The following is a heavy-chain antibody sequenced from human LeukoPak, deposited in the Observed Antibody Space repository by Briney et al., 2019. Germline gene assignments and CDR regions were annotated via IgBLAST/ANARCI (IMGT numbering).Heavy chain of an antibody. D-gene: IGHD2-2*02. CDR3: ARENGAATAIAY. CDR1: GFTFSSYS. CDR2: ISSSSSYI. Sequence: GGSLRLSCAASGFTFSSYSMTWVRQAPGKGLEWVSSISSSSSYIYYADSVKGRFTISRDNAKNSLYLQMNSLRAEDTAVYYCARENGAATAIAYWGQGTLVTVSS. J-gene: IGHJ4*02. V-gene: IGHV3-21*01.